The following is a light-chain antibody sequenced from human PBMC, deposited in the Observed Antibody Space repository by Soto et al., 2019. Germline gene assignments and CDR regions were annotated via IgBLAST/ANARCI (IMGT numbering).Light chain of an antibody. J-gene: IGKJ1*01. V-gene: IGKV3-15*01. CDR3: QQYNKLPPWT. CDR1: QSVSRF. CDR2: VTS. Sequence: EIVMTQSPATLSVSPGERATLSCRASQSVSRFLAWYQQKPGQAPRLLIYVTSTRATGIPARFSGSGSGTEFNLTISSLQSEDFGVYYCQQYNKLPPWTLGQGTKVDIK.